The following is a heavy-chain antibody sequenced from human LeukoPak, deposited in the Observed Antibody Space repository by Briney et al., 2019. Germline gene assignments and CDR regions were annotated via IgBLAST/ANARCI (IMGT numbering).Heavy chain of an antibody. V-gene: IGHV4-34*01. CDR1: GGSFSGYY. Sequence: PSETLSLTCAVYGGSFSGYYWSWIRQPPGKGLEWIGEINHSGSTNYNPSLKSRVTISVDTSKNQFSLKLSSVTAADTAVYYCARFPPVSRPGDYYYYGMDVWGQGTTVTVSS. CDR2: INHSGST. D-gene: IGHD1-14*01. CDR3: ARFPPVSRPGDYYYYGMDV. J-gene: IGHJ6*02.